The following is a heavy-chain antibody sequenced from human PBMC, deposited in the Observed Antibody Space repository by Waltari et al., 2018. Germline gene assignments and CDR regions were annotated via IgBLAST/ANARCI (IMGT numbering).Heavy chain of an antibody. Sequence: EVKLVQSGAEVKKPGESLKISCKASGYTFSHSWMAWVRQMPGKGLEWMGIIYPGDSDTRYSPSFQGQVTISADKSTNTAHLEWTSLKASDTAMYYCARSVGAGAVFFFNYWGLGTRVTVSS. J-gene: IGHJ4*02. CDR1: GYTFSHSW. V-gene: IGHV5-51*03. D-gene: IGHD1-26*01. CDR3: ARSVGAGAVFFFNY. CDR2: IYPGDSDT.